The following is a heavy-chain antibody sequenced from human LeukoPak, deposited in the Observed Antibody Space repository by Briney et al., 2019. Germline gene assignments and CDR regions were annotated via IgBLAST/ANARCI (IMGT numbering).Heavy chain of an antibody. Sequence: KPSETLSLTCAVYGGSFSGYYWSWIRQPPGKGLEWIGEINHSGSTNYNPSLKSRVTISVDTSKNQFSLKLSSVTAADTAVYYCARDPIFYEYSSSPSGNWFDPWGQGTLVTVSS. CDR3: ARDPIFYEYSSSPSGNWFDP. D-gene: IGHD6-6*01. CDR1: GGSFSGYY. CDR2: INHSGST. J-gene: IGHJ5*02. V-gene: IGHV4-34*01.